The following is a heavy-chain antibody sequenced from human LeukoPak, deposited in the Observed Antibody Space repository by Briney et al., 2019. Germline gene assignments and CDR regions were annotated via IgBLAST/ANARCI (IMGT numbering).Heavy chain of an antibody. CDR3: ARAPAWSGYNSYYIDV. Sequence: GASVKVSCKASGYTFTSYDINWVRQATGQGIAWMGWMNPNSGNTGYAQKFQGRVTITRNTSITTAYMELSSLRSEDTAVYYCARAPAWSGYNSYYIDVWGKGTTVTVSS. D-gene: IGHD3-3*01. V-gene: IGHV1-8*03. CDR1: GYTFTSYD. J-gene: IGHJ6*03. CDR2: MNPNSGNT.